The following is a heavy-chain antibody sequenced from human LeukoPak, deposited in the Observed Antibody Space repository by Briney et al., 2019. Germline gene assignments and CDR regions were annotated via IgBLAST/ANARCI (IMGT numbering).Heavy chain of an antibody. D-gene: IGHD6-13*01. CDR2: INAGNGNT. CDR3: ARARIAAAGTLLGY. J-gene: IGHJ4*02. Sequence: ASVKVSCKASGYTFTSYAMHWVRQAPGQRLEWMGWINAGNGNTKYSQKFQGRVTITRDTSASTAYVELSSLRSEDTAVYYCARARIAAAGTLLGYWGQGTLVTVSS. CDR1: GYTFTSYA. V-gene: IGHV1-3*01.